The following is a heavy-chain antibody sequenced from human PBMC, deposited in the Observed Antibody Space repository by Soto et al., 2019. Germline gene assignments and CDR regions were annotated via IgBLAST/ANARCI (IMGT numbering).Heavy chain of an antibody. Sequence: QVQLQESGPGLVKPSQTLSLTCTVSGGSISSGGYYWSWIRQHPGKGLEWIGYIYYSVSTYYNPSLKSRVTISVDTYKNQFPLKLSSVTAADTAVYYCAASCVGCGGFNYYGMDVWGQGTAVTVSS. CDR1: GGSISSGGYY. V-gene: IGHV4-31*03. J-gene: IGHJ6*02. CDR2: IYYSVST. D-gene: IGHD2-21*01. CDR3: AASCVGCGGFNYYGMDV.